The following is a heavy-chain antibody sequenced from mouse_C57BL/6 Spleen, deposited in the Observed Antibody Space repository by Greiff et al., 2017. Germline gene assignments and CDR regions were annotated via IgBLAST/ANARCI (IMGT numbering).Heavy chain of an antibody. D-gene: IGHD1-1*01. V-gene: IGHV1-82*01. CDR2: IYPGDGDT. CDR1: GYAFSSSW. J-gene: IGHJ1*03. Sequence: QVQLQQSGPELVKPGASVKISCKASGYAFSSSWMNWVKQRPGKGLEWIGRIYPGDGDTNYNGKFKGKATLTADKSSSTAYMQLSSLTSEDAAVYFCAREGIYYGSSYGYFDVWGTGTTVTVSS. CDR3: AREGIYYGSSYGYFDV.